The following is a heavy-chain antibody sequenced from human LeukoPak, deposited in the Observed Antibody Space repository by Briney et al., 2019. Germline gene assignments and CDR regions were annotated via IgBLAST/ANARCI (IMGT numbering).Heavy chain of an antibody. CDR2: ISTSSVYK. Sequence: GGSLRLSCSASGFTFTNYNMNWVRQAPGKALEWVSSISTSSVYKHYADSVKGRFTISRDSATNSVYLQMNSLRAEDTAFYYCARDDLRDEGFDVWGQGTMVTVSS. CDR3: ARDDLRDEGFDV. J-gene: IGHJ3*01. CDR1: GFTFTNYN. V-gene: IGHV3-21*04.